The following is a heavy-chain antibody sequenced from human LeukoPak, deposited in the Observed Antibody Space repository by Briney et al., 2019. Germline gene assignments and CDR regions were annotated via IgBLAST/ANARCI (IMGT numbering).Heavy chain of an antibody. D-gene: IGHD3-22*01. CDR1: GFPLNYYA. V-gene: IGHV3-21*01. CDR3: AREDLGSYSSGYYYPTNFDS. CDR2: IISCTHYM. Sequence: GGPLTLFCGASGFPLNYYAVNGARDAPGKAVEWVSSIISCTHYMQYAHSERGRFTISRDNAKNLLYLQMNSLRGEDTAVYYCAREDLGSYSSGYYYPTNFDSWGQGSLVTDSS. J-gene: IGHJ4*02.